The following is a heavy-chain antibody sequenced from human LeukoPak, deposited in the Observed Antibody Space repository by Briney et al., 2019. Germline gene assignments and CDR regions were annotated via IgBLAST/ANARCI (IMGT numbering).Heavy chain of an antibody. CDR1: GFTFSSYA. CDR3: AKTYYYDSSGSHYSDY. J-gene: IGHJ4*02. D-gene: IGHD3-22*01. Sequence: PGGSLRLSCAASGFTFSSYAMSWVHQAPGKGLEWVSVISGSGGRTYYADSVKGRFTISRDNSKNTLYLQMNSLRAEDTAVYYCAKTYYYDSSGSHYSDYWGQGTLVTVSS. CDR2: ISGSGGRT. V-gene: IGHV3-23*01.